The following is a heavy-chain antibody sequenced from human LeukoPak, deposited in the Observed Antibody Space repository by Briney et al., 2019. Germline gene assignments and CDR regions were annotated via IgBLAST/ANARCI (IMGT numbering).Heavy chain of an antibody. CDR1: GFTFSSYW. V-gene: IGHV3-7*01. D-gene: IGHD3-16*01. J-gene: IGHJ4*02. CDR3: ARGGVPLSLGY. CDR2: IKQEGSEK. Sequence: PGGSLRLSFAASGFTFSSYWMSWVRQAPGKGLEWVANIKQEGSEKYYVDSVKGRFTISRDNAKNSLYLQMNSLRAEDTAVYYCARGGVPLSLGYWGQGTLVTVSS.